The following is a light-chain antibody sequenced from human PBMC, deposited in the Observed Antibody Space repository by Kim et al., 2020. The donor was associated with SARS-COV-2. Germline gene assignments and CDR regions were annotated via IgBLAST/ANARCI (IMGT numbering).Light chain of an antibody. CDR3: QQYDNSPWT. Sequence: EIVLTQSPGTLSLSPGERATLSCRASQSISSNFLAWYQQKPGQTPRLVIYAASSRAPGIPDRFSGSGSGTDFTLTISRLEPEDFAVYYCQQYDNSPWTFGQGTKVDIK. CDR2: AAS. J-gene: IGKJ1*01. CDR1: QSISSNF. V-gene: IGKV3-20*01.